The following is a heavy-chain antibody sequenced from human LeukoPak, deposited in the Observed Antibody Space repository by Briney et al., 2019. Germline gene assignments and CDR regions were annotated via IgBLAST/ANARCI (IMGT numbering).Heavy chain of an antibody. CDR1: GFTFSSYW. Sequence: PGGSLRLSCAASGFTFSSYWMSWVGQAPGKGLEWVANIKQDGSEKYYVDYVKVRFTISRDNAKNSVYLQMNRLRAEDTAVYYCARVSRITIFGVVSNYYMDVWGKGTTVTVSS. J-gene: IGHJ6*03. D-gene: IGHD3-3*01. CDR2: IKQDGSEK. CDR3: ARVSRITIFGVVSNYYMDV. V-gene: IGHV3-7*01.